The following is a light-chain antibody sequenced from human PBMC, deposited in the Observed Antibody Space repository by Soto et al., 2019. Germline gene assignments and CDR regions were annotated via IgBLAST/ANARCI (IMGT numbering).Light chain of an antibody. Sequence: EIVMTQSPATLSVAPGERATLSCRASQSISNNLAWYQQKPGQAPRLLIFGASTRATGIPARFSGSGSGTEFTLTISSLQSEYSAVYYCQQHNGWTLTFGGGTKVEIK. CDR1: QSISNN. V-gene: IGKV3-15*01. CDR3: QQHNGWTLT. CDR2: GAS. J-gene: IGKJ4*01.